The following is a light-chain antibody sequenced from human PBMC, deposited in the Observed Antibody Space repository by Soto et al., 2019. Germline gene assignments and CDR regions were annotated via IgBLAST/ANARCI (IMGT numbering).Light chain of an antibody. J-gene: IGLJ1*01. CDR1: SSDVGSYNF. CDR3: CSYAGSSTWV. Sequence: QSALTQPASVSGSPGQSITISCTGTSSDVGSYNFVSWYQQHPGKAPKVMIYEGSKRPSGVSNRFSGSKSGNTASLTISGLRAEDGADYYCCSYAGSSTWVFGTGTKLTVL. V-gene: IGLV2-23*01. CDR2: EGS.